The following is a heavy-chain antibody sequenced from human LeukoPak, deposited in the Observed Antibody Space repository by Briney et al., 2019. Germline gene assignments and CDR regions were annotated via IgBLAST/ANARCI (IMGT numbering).Heavy chain of an antibody. V-gene: IGHV4-4*02. J-gene: IGHJ4*02. CDR1: GGSISSSNW. CDR3: ARGILRDYYDSSGFYHRGGVGY. Sequence: SGTLSLTCAVSGGSISSSNWWSWVRQPPGKGLEWIGEIYHSGSTNYNPSLKSRVTISVDKSKNQFSLRLSSVTAADTAVYFCARGILRDYYDSSGFYHRGGVGYWGQGTLVTVSS. CDR2: IYHSGST. D-gene: IGHD3-22*01.